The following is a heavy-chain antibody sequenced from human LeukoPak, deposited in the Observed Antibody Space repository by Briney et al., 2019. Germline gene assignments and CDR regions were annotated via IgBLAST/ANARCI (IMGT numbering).Heavy chain of an antibody. CDR3: TTGSVREKDNAFDI. D-gene: IGHD3-10*01. CDR2: IKSKTDGGTT. Sequence: GGSLRLSCAASGFTFSNAWMSWVRQAPGKGLEWVGRIKSKTDGGTTDYAAPVKGRFTISRDDSKNTLYLKMNSLKTEDTAVYYCTTGSVREKDNAFDIWGQGTMVTVSS. CDR1: GFTFSNAW. J-gene: IGHJ3*02. V-gene: IGHV3-15*01.